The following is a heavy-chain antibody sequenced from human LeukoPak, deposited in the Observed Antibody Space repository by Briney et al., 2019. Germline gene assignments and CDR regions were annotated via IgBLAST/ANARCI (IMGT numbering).Heavy chain of an antibody. V-gene: IGHV3-33*01. CDR1: GFTFSSYG. CDR3: ARGDDCGGSCYSAADY. J-gene: IGHJ4*02. D-gene: IGHD2-15*01. Sequence: GGSLRLSCAASGFTFSSYGMHWVRQAPGKGLEWVAVIWYDGSNKYYADSVKGRFTISRDNSKNTLYLQMNSLRAEDTAVYYCARGDDCGGSCYSAADYWGQGTLVTVSS. CDR2: IWYDGSNK.